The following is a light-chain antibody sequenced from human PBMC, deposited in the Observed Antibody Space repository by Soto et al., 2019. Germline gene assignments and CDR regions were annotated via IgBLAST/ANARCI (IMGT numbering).Light chain of an antibody. CDR1: QSVSSY. J-gene: IGKJ1*01. V-gene: IGKV3-11*01. CDR2: DAS. CDR3: QQRSNWPPTWT. Sequence: ELVLTLSPATLSLSPGERATLSCRASQSVSSYLAWYQQKPGQAPRLLIYDASNRATGIPARFSGSGSGTDFTLTISSLEPEDFAVYYCQQRSNWPPTWTFGQGTKVDIK.